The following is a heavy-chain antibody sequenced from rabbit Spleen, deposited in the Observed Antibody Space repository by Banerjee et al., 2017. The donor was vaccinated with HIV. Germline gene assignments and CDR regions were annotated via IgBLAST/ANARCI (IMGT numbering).Heavy chain of an antibody. D-gene: IGHD1-1*01. CDR3: ARDLDGVIGWNFGW. CDR2: IDAGSSAFT. J-gene: IGHJ4*01. Sequence: QSLEESGGDLVKPGASLTLTCTASGVSFSISSYMCWVRQAPGKGLEWIACIDAGSSAFTYSATWAKGRFTCSKTSSTTVTLQMTSLTAADTATYFCARDLDGVIGWNFGWWGQGTLVTVS. CDR1: GVSFSISSY. V-gene: IGHV1S40*01.